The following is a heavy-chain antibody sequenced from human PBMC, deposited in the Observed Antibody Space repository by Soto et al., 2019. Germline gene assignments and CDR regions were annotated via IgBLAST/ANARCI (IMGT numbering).Heavy chain of an antibody. CDR2: INHAGNT. D-gene: IGHD3-10*01. V-gene: IGHV4-34*01. CDR1: GASFIDNH. J-gene: IGHJ4*02. Sequence: PSETLSLTCNVSGASFIDNHWSWIRQSPGKGLDWIGDINHAGNTYYNPSLKSRLVISVDTSKSQLSLRLRSVTAADTAVYYCAKAPIHAPMVPGSMEFFCSWRQGTLVSAPQ. CDR3: AKAPIHAPMVPGSMEFFCS.